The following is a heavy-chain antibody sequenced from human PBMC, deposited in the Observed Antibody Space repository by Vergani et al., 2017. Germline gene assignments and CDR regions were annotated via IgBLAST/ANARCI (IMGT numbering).Heavy chain of an antibody. J-gene: IGHJ4*02. V-gene: IGHV4-4*07. CDR1: GGSISSYY. CDR2: IYTSGST. CDR3: ARDFTYYDSSGYYGTQDY. Sequence: QVQLQESGPGLVKPSETLSLTCTVSGGSISSYYWSWIRQPAGKGLEWIGRIYTSGSTNYNPSLKSRVTMSVDTSKNQFSLKLSSVNAADTAVYYCARDFTYYDSSGYYGTQDYWGQGTLVTVSS. D-gene: IGHD3-22*01.